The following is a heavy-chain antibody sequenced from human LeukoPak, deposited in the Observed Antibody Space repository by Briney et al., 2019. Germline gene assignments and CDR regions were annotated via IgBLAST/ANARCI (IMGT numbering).Heavy chain of an antibody. V-gene: IGHV3-15*01. J-gene: IGHJ1*01. CDR1: GFTFSNAW. CDR3: TTEAYYYDSGYFQH. CDR2: FKSKTDGGTT. D-gene: IGHD3-22*01. Sequence: PGGSLRLSCAASGFTFSNAWMSWVRQAPGKGPEWVGRFKSKTDGGTTDYAAPVKGRFTISRDDSKNTLYLQMNSLKTEDTAVYYCTTEAYYYDSGYFQHWGQGTLVTVSS.